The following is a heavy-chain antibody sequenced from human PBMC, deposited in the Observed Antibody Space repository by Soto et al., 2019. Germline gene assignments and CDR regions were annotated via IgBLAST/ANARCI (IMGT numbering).Heavy chain of an antibody. CDR3: PRQCPRGLQTYWFDP. Sequence: VESLKICCKVSGYIFTRYWIVWVLQMPGRGLESMGIINPGDSDARYSPSFQGQVTISADKSTSTAYLQWSSLKASDTAMYYCPRQCPRGLQTYWFDPWGQGTMVTVSS. D-gene: IGHD5-18*01. J-gene: IGHJ5*02. CDR2: INPGDSDA. CDR1: GYIFTRYW. V-gene: IGHV5-51*01.